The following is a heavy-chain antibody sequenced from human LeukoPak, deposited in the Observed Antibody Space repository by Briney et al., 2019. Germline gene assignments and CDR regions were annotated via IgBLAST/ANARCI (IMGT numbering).Heavy chain of an antibody. J-gene: IGHJ4*02. V-gene: IGHV1-18*01. CDR1: GYTFTSYG. Sequence: ASVKVSCKASGYTFTSYGISWVRQAPGQGLEWVGWISAYNGNTNYAQKLQGRVTMTTDTSTSTAYMELRSLRSDDTAVYYCAREGAGYDILTGYSPLGYWGQGTLVTVSS. CDR2: ISAYNGNT. D-gene: IGHD3-9*01. CDR3: AREGAGYDILTGYSPLGY.